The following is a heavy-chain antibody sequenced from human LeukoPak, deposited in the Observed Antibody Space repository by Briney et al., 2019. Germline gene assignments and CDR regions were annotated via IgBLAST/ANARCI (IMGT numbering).Heavy chain of an antibody. CDR1: GFTFSSYE. D-gene: IGHD5-24*01. CDR2: ISSSGYTM. V-gene: IGHV3-48*03. CDR3: ARDRDGYNSPDAFDI. J-gene: IGHJ3*02. Sequence: GGSLRLSCAASGFTFSSYEMNWVRQAPGKGLEWVSYISSSGYTMYYADSVKGRFTISRDNAKNSLYLQMTSLRAEDTAVYYCARDRDGYNSPDAFDIWGQGTMVTVSS.